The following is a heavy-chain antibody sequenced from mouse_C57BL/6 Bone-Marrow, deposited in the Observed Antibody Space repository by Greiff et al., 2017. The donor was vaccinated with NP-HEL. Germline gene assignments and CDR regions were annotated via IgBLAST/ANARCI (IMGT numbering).Heavy chain of an antibody. CDR1: GYSITSGYY. CDR3: ARSLQLRLFAY. CDR2: ISYDGSN. J-gene: IGHJ3*01. V-gene: IGHV3-6*01. Sequence: DVKLQESGPGLVKPSQSLSLTCSVTGYSITSGYYWNWIRQFPGNKLEWMGYISYDGSNNYNPSLNNRISITRDTSKNQFFLKLNSVTTEDTATYYCARSLQLRLFAYWGQGTLVTVSA. D-gene: IGHD3-2*02.